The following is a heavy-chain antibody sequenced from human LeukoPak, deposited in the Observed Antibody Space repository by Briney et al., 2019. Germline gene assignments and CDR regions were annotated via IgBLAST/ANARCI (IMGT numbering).Heavy chain of an antibody. D-gene: IGHD2-15*01. Sequence: ASVKVSCKASGYTFTRYDINWVRQATGQGLEWMGWMNPKSGNTGHAQKFQGRVTITRDTSISTVYMELSSLRSEDTAVYFCARVDGRPDYWGQGTLVTVSS. J-gene: IGHJ4*02. CDR2: MNPKSGNT. V-gene: IGHV1-8*03. CDR1: GYTFTRYD. CDR3: ARVDGRPDY.